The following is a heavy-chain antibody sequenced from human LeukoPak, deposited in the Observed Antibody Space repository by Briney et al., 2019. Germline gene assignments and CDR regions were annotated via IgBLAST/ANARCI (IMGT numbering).Heavy chain of an antibody. J-gene: IGHJ4*02. CDR3: ATFGRDRLLWFGESYDY. D-gene: IGHD3-10*01. V-gene: IGHV4-59*01. Sequence: SETLSLTCTVSGGSISSYYWSWIRQPPGKGLEWIGYIYYSGSTNYNPSLKSRVTISVDTSKNQFSLKLSSVTAADTAVYYCATFGRDRLLWFGESYDYWGQGTLVTVSS. CDR2: IYYSGST. CDR1: GGSISSYY.